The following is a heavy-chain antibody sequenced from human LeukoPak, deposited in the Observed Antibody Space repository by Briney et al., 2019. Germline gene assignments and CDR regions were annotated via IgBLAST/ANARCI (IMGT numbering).Heavy chain of an antibody. Sequence: GGSLRLSCAASGFTFSSYGMHWVRQAPGKGLEWLAVISNDGSNKYHADSVKGRFTISRDNSKNTLYLQINSLRAEDTAVYYCAKVRLGDTTGAFDIWGRGTMGTVSS. CDR1: GFTFSSYG. CDR2: ISNDGSNK. CDR3: AKVRLGDTTGAFDI. V-gene: IGHV3-30*18. J-gene: IGHJ3*02. D-gene: IGHD1-26*01.